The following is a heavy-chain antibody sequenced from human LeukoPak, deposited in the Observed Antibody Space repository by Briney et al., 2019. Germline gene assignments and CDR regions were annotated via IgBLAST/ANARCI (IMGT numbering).Heavy chain of an antibody. CDR2: IDPSDSYT. Sequence: GESLKISCKGSGYSFTSYWLIWVRQMPGKGLEWMGRIDPSDSYTNYSPSLQGHVTISADKSISAAYLQWSNLKASDTAMYYCARARGDHYSFDYWGQGTRVTVSS. V-gene: IGHV5-10-1*01. CDR3: ARARGDHYSFDY. J-gene: IGHJ4*02. CDR1: GYSFTSYW. D-gene: IGHD3-10*01.